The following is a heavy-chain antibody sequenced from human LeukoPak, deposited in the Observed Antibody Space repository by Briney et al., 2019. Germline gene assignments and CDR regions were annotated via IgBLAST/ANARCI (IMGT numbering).Heavy chain of an antibody. V-gene: IGHV3-48*03. CDR1: GFTFSSYE. Sequence: GGSLRLSCAASGFTFSSYEMNWVRQAPGKGLEWVSYISNSGSTIYYADSVKGRFTISRDNSKNTLYLQMDSLRVDDTAVYYCAREVARPNFFDYWGQGTLVTVAS. J-gene: IGHJ4*02. CDR2: ISNSGSTI. D-gene: IGHD5-12*01. CDR3: AREVARPNFFDY.